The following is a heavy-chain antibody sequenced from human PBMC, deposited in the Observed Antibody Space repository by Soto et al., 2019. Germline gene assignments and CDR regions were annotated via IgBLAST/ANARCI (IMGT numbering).Heavy chain of an antibody. J-gene: IGHJ6*03. CDR3: ARGTGVVMSDYMDV. CDR1: GYTFTSYD. Sequence: ASVKVSCKASGYTFTSYDINWVRQATGQGLEWMGWMNPNSGNTGYAQKFQGRVTMTRNTSISTAYMELSSLRSEDTAVYYCARGTGVVMSDYMDVWGKGTTVTVSS. D-gene: IGHD3-3*01. CDR2: MNPNSGNT. V-gene: IGHV1-8*01.